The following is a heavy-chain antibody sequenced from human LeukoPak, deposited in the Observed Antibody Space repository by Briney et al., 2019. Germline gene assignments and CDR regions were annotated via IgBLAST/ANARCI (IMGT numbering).Heavy chain of an antibody. J-gene: IGHJ4*02. CDR2: IIPIFGTA. D-gene: IGHD4-11*01. V-gene: IGHV1-69*13. CDR3: ATERSTVTLYYFDY. Sequence: ASVKVSCKASGGTFSSYAISWVRQAPGQGLEWMGGIIPIFGTANYAQKFQGRVTITADESTSTAYMELSSLRSEDTAVYYCATERSTVTLYYFDYWGQGTLVTVSS. CDR1: GGTFSSYA.